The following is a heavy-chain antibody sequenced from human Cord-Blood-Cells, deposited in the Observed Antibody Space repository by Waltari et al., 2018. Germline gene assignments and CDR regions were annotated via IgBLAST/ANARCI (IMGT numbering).Heavy chain of an antibody. J-gene: IGHJ3*02. D-gene: IGHD6-13*01. CDR3: ARHRSRPGSSWFAFDI. CDR1: GGSISSRSYY. V-gene: IGHV4-39*01. CDR2: IYYSGST. Sequence: QLQLQESGPGLVKPSETRSLTCTVSGGSISSRSYYWGWISQPPGKGLEWIGSIYYSGSTYYNPSLKSRVTISVDTSKNQFSLKLSSVTAADTAVYYCARHRSRPGSSWFAFDIWGQGTMVTVSS.